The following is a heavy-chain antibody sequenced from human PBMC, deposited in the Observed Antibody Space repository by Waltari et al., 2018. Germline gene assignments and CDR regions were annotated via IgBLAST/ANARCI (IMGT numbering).Heavy chain of an antibody. CDR1: GYSISSGYY. J-gene: IGHJ6*02. D-gene: IGHD5-18*01. V-gene: IGHV4-38-2*02. Sequence: QVQLQESGPGLVKPSETLSLTCAVSGYSISSGYYWGWIRQPPGKGLEWIGSIYHSGRTYHNPSLKSRVTISVDTSKNQFSLKLSSVTAADTAVYYCARDSAMVTYYYYYGMDVWGQGTTVTVSS. CDR3: ARDSAMVTYYYYYGMDV. CDR2: IYHSGRT.